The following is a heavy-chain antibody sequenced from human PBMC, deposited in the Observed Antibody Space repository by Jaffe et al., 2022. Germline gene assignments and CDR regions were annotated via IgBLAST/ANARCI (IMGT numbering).Heavy chain of an antibody. J-gene: IGHJ4*02. V-gene: IGHV3-53*02. D-gene: IGHD2-15*01. Sequence: EVQLVETGGGLIQPGGSLRLSCAASGFTVSSNYMSWVRQAPGKGLEWVSVIYSGGSTYYADSVKGRFTISRDNSKNTLYLQMNSLRAEDTAVYYCAREREYCSGGSCYSFVDYWGQGTLVTVSS. CDR1: GFTVSSNY. CDR2: IYSGGST. CDR3: AREREYCSGGSCYSFVDY.